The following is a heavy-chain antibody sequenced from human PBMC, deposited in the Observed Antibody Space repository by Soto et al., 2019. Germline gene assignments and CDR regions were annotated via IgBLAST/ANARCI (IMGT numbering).Heavy chain of an antibody. D-gene: IGHD3-3*01. CDR3: ASLGGRRFLEWQPFDY. Sequence: SETLSLTCAVYGGSFSGYYWSWIRQPPGKGLEWIGEINHSGSTNYNPSLKSRVTISVDTSKNQFSLKLSSVTAADTAVYYCASLGGRRFLEWQPFDYWGQGTLVTVSS. CDR1: GGSFSGYY. V-gene: IGHV4-34*01. J-gene: IGHJ4*02. CDR2: INHSGST.